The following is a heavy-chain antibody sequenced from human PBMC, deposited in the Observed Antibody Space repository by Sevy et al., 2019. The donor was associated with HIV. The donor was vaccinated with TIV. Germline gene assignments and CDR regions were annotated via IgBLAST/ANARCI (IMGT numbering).Heavy chain of an antibody. CDR2: TRNKADGYTT. J-gene: IGHJ4*02. CDR1: GFTFSDHY. D-gene: IGHD6-13*01. V-gene: IGHV3-72*01. CDR3: ATHAGIAAAGRVFDY. Sequence: LRLSCVASGFTFSDHYMEWVRQAPGKGLEWVGRTRNKADGYTTEYAASVKGRFTISRDESKNSLYVQMNSLKAEDTAVYYCATHAGIAAAGRVFDYWGQGTLVTVSS.